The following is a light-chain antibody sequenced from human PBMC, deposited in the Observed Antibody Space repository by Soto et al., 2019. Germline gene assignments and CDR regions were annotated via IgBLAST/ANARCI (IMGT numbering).Light chain of an antibody. CDR1: QYINTR. V-gene: IGKV3-11*01. Sequence: EILLAQAPATLSSFPGDGVTLSWRASQYINTRLAWYQHRPGQSPRLLIYQTSLRAAGIPARFSASGSGTDFTLTISDVQPEDFALYYCHQRQSWPATFGPGTKVDIK. CDR2: QTS. J-gene: IGKJ3*01. CDR3: HQRQSWPAT.